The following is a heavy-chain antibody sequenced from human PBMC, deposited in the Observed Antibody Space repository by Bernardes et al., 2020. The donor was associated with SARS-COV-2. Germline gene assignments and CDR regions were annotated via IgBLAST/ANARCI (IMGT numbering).Heavy chain of an antibody. V-gene: IGHV4-59*01. D-gene: IGHD6-19*01. Sequence: SETLYLTCTVSGGSISSYYWSWIRQPPGKGLEWIGYIYYSGSTNYNPSLKSRVTISVDTSKNQFSLKLSSVTAADTAVYYCARGEDSSGWYEGWFDPWGQGTLVTVSS. CDR3: ARGEDSSGWYEGWFDP. CDR2: IYYSGST. CDR1: GGSISSYY. J-gene: IGHJ5*02.